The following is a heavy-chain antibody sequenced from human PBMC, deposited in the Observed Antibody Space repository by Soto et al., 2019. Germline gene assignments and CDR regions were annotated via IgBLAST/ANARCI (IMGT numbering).Heavy chain of an antibody. CDR2: ISYDGSNK. V-gene: IGHV3-30*18. CDR1: GFTFSSYG. D-gene: IGHD2-15*01. J-gene: IGHJ6*02. CDR3: AKDRPRYCSGGSCYFAGMDV. Sequence: QVQLVESGGGVVQPGRSLRLSCAASGFTFSSYGMHWVRQAPGKGLEWVAVISYDGSNKYYADSVKGRFTISRDNSKNTLYLQRKSRRGESRAVYCCAKDRPRYCSGGSCYFAGMDVWGQGTTVSVSS.